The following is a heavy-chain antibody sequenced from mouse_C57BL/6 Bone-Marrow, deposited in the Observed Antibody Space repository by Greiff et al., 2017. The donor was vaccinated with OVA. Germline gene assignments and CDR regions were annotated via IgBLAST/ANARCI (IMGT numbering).Heavy chain of an antibody. CDR2: IYPGDGDT. D-gene: IGHD2-3*01. Sequence: QVQLQQSGPELVKPGASVKISCKASGYAFSSSWMNWVKQRPGKGLEWIGRIYPGDGDTNYNGKFKGKATLTADKSSSTAYMQLSSLTSEDSAVYFCASTFDGYYAMDDWGQGTSVTVSS. V-gene: IGHV1-82*01. J-gene: IGHJ4*01. CDR1: GYAFSSSW. CDR3: ASTFDGYYAMDD.